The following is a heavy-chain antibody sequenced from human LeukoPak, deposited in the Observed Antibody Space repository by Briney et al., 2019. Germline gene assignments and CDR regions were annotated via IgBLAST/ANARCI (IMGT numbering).Heavy chain of an antibody. V-gene: IGHV4-31*03. J-gene: IGHJ4*02. CDR3: ARVRESYGQVYYFDY. D-gene: IGHD5-18*01. Sequence: SETLSLTCTVSGGSISSGGYYWSWIRQHPGKGLEWIGYIYYSGSTYYNPSLKSRVTISVDTSKNQFSLKLSSVTAADTAVYYCARVRESYGQVYYFDYWGQGTLVTVSS. CDR2: IYYSGST. CDR1: GGSISSGGYY.